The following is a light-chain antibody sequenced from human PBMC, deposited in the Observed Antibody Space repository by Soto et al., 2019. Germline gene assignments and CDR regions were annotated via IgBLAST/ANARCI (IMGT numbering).Light chain of an antibody. CDR1: TSNIGSSS. V-gene: IGLV1-47*01. CDR3: ATWDDSLSGPV. Sequence: QSVLRQPPSASGTPGQSVTISCSGSTSNIGSSSVYWYQQLPGTAPKVFIYENNRRPSGVPDRFSRSKSGTSASLAISGLRSEDEADYYCATWDDSLSGPVFGGGTKLTVL. J-gene: IGLJ2*01. CDR2: ENN.